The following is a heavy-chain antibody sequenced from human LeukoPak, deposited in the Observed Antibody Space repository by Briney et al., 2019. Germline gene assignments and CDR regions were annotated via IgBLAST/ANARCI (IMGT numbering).Heavy chain of an antibody. J-gene: IGHJ4*02. CDR1: GFTFSSYA. D-gene: IGHD6-13*01. CDR3: AKSSSWYEGRCYFDY. V-gene: IGHV3-23*01. CDR2: ISGSGGST. Sequence: GGSLRLSCAASGFTFSSYAMSWVRQAPGKGLEWVSAISGSGGSTYYADSVKGRFTISRDNSKNTLYLQMNSLRAEDTAVYYCAKSSSWYEGRCYFDYWGQGTLVTVSS.